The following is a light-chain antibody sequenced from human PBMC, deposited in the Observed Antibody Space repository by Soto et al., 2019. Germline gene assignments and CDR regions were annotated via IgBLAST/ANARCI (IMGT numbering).Light chain of an antibody. CDR1: QSVSSSY. V-gene: IGKV3D-20*02. J-gene: IGKJ1*01. CDR3: LQLNNWPPWT. Sequence: ENVVKQSRGTVSLSRGERATLSCRAIQSVSSSYLAWYQQKPGQAPRLLIYGASSRATGIPDRFSGSGSGTDFTLTISGLEPADFALYYCLQLNNWPPWTFGQGTKVDI. CDR2: GAS.